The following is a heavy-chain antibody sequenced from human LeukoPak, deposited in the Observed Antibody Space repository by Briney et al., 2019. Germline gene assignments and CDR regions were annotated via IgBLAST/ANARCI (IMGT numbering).Heavy chain of an antibody. CDR2: ISSSSSYI. Sequence: GGSLRLSCAASGFTFSSYSMNWVRQAPGKGLEWVSSISSSSSYIYYADSVKGRFTISRDNAKNSLYLQMNSLRAEDTAVYYCARAGLDYYDSSGSHNLGNAFDIWGQGTMVTVSS. V-gene: IGHV3-21*01. CDR3: ARAGLDYYDSSGSHNLGNAFDI. J-gene: IGHJ3*02. CDR1: GFTFSSYS. D-gene: IGHD3-22*01.